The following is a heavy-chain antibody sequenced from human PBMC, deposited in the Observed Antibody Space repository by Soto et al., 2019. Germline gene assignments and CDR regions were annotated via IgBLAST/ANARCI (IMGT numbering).Heavy chain of an antibody. CDR1: GGSMSSSSYY. Sequence: QLQLQESGPGLVKPSETLSVTCTVSGGSMSSSSYYWGWIRQPPGKGLEWIGSIYYSGSTYYNPSLKSRVTISVDTSKNQFSLKLSSVTAADTAVYYCASYLRFLKWFDAFDIWGQGTMVTVST. J-gene: IGHJ3*02. V-gene: IGHV4-39*01. CDR2: IYYSGST. D-gene: IGHD3-3*01. CDR3: ASYLRFLKWFDAFDI.